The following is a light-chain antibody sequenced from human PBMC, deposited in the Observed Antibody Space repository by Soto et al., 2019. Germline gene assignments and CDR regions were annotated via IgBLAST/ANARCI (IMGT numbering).Light chain of an antibody. J-gene: IGLJ2*01. V-gene: IGLV2-14*01. CDR3: SSYTSSSTVV. CDR1: SSDVGGYNY. CDR2: EVS. Sequence: QSVLTQPASVSGSPGQSITISCTGTSSDVGGYNYVSWYQQHPGKDPKLMIYEVSNRPSGVSNRFSGSKSGNTASLTISGLQAEDEADYYCSSYTSSSTVVFGGGTQLTVL.